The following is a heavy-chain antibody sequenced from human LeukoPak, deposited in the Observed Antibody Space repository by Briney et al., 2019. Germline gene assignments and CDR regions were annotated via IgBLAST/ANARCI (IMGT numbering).Heavy chain of an antibody. CDR1: GGTFSSYA. CDR3: ARGGYNWNPGYYYYMDV. CDR2: IIPIFGTA. Sequence: SVKVSCKASGGTFSSYAISWVRQAPGQGLEWMGGIIPIFGTANYAQKFQGRVTITTDESTSTAYMELSSLRSGDTAVYYCARGGYNWNPGYYYYMDVWGKGTTVTVSS. V-gene: IGHV1-69*05. J-gene: IGHJ6*03. D-gene: IGHD1-20*01.